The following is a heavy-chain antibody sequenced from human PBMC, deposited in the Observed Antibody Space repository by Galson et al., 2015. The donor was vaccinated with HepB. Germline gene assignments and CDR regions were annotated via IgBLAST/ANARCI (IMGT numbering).Heavy chain of an antibody. CDR3: AKDRWDLLRMCAFDV. D-gene: IGHD1-26*01. Sequence: SLRLSCAASGFTFDNFDMHWVRQVPGKGLEWVSGLSWNSGNYGYADSVKGRFTISRDNAKNSLYLQMNSLRSEDTAVYYCAKDRWDLLRMCAFDVWGQGTLVTVSS. J-gene: IGHJ3*01. V-gene: IGHV3-9*01. CDR2: LSWNSGNY. CDR1: GFTFDNFD.